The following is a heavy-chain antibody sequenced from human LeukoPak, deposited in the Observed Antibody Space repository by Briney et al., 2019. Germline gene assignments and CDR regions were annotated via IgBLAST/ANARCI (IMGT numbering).Heavy chain of an antibody. CDR2: INDSGST. V-gene: IGHV4-34*01. J-gene: IGHJ4*02. D-gene: IGHD2-2*01. Sequence: KPSETLSLTCAVSGGAFSNYFWTWIRQPPGKGLEWIAEINDSGSTNSSSSLRSRVAISLDTSKNQFSLRLTSVTAADTAVYYCARGQYCSTTTCYSARRYFDFWGQGTLVTVSS. CDR1: GGAFSNYF. CDR3: ARGQYCSTTTCYSARRYFDF.